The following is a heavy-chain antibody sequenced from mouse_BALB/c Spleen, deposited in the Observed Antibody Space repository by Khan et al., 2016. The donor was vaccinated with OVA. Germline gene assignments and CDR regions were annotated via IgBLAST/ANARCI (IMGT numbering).Heavy chain of an antibody. CDR2: INTYTGEP. Sequence: QIQLVQSGPELKKPGETVKISCKASGYTFTNYGMNWVKQSPGKTLQWMGWINTYTGEPTYADDFTGRFAFSLETSASTAFLQINTLQNEDTATXFCARPPVSSYTLAHCGQGTSVTVSS. D-gene: IGHD2-12*01. V-gene: IGHV9-3-1*01. J-gene: IGHJ4*01. CDR1: GYTFTNYG. CDR3: ARPPVSSYTLAH.